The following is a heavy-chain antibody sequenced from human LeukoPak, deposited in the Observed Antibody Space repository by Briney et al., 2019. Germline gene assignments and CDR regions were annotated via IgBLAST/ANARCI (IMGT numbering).Heavy chain of an antibody. CDR1: GFTFDDYA. D-gene: IGHD2-2*01. CDR3: AGEYSSTLDY. CDR2: ISRNSGST. Sequence: PGRSLRPSCAASGFTFDDYAMHWVRHAPGEGLEWVSGISRNSGSTVYADSVKGGFSISRDNAKTALYLQRNSLRAENTALYYCAGEYSSTLDYCGQGALVTVSS. V-gene: IGHV3-9*01. J-gene: IGHJ4*02.